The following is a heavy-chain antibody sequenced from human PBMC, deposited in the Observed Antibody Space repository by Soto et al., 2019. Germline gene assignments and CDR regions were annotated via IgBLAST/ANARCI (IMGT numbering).Heavy chain of an antibody. Sequence: SETLSLTCSVSGGSISSGTYYWSWIRQPPGKGLEWIGFIHYSGSTNYNPSLKGRVTMSVDTSKNQFSLKLTSVNTADTAIYYCTRGGDPYKTGHWGQGTLVTVSS. D-gene: IGHD2-21*01. V-gene: IGHV4-61*01. CDR3: TRGGDPYKTGH. J-gene: IGHJ4*02. CDR1: GGSISSGTYY. CDR2: IHYSGST.